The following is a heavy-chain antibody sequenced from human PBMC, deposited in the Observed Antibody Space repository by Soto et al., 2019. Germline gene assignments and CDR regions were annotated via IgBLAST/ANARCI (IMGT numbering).Heavy chain of an antibody. V-gene: IGHV3-7*01. CDR3: ARDSPEVAGTYYHYGMDV. CDR2: IKQDGSEK. CDR1: GSTFTNFW. Sequence: PGGSLRLSCAASGSTFTNFWMTWARQAPGKGLEWVATIKQDGSEKHYVDSVKGRFSISRDNAKNSLDLQMNSLRVEDTAVYYCARDSPEVAGTYYHYGMDVWGRGTTVTVSS. D-gene: IGHD6-19*01. J-gene: IGHJ6*02.